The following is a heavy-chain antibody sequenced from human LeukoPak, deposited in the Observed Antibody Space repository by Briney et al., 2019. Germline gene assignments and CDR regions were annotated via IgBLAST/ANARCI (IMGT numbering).Heavy chain of an antibody. CDR2: TYYRGST. D-gene: IGHD3-10*01. V-gene: IGHV4-39*01. CDR1: GFTFSNYW. Sequence: GSLRLSCAASGFTFSNYWMSWVRQPPGKGLEWIGSTYYRGSTYYNPSLESRVSISVDTSKNQFSLKLSSVTAADVAVYYCTSAGSYWVDSWGQGTLVTVSS. CDR3: TSAGSYWVDS. J-gene: IGHJ4*02.